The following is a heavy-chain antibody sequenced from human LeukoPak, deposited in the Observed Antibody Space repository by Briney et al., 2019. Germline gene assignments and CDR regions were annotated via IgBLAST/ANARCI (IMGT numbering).Heavy chain of an antibody. CDR1: GFTFSSYA. Sequence: GGSLRLSCAASGFTFSSYAMHWVRQAPGKGLEYVSAISSNGGSTYYANSVKGRFTISRDNSKNTLYLQMGSLRAEDVAVYYCARGSWVSNHFDYWGQGTLVTVSS. CDR3: ARGSWVSNHFDY. V-gene: IGHV3-64*01. J-gene: IGHJ4*02. D-gene: IGHD2-2*01. CDR2: ISSNGGST.